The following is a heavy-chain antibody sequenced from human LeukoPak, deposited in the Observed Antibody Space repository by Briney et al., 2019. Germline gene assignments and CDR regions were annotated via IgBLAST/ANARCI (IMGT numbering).Heavy chain of an antibody. Sequence: ASVKVSCKASGYTFTSYDINWVRQATGQGLEWMGWMNPNSGNTGYAQKFQGRVTITRNTSISTAYMELSSLRSEDTAVYYCARGGLAVAGPYFDYWGQGTLVTVSS. V-gene: IGHV1-8*03. CDR2: MNPNSGNT. CDR3: ARGGLAVAGPYFDY. D-gene: IGHD6-19*01. CDR1: GYTFTSYD. J-gene: IGHJ4*02.